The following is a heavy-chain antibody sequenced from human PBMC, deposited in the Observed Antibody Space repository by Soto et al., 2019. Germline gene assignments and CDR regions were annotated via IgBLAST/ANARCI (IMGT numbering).Heavy chain of an antibody. CDR1: GGSISSGGYS. V-gene: IGHV4-30-2*01. Sequence: SETLSLTCAVSGGSISSGGYSWSWVRQPPGKGLEWIGYIYHSGSTYYNPSLKSRVTISVDRSKNQFSLELSSVTAADTAVYYCARGMTTVTTLDYWGQGTLVTVSS. CDR3: ARGMTTVTTLDY. J-gene: IGHJ4*02. D-gene: IGHD4-4*01. CDR2: IYHSGST.